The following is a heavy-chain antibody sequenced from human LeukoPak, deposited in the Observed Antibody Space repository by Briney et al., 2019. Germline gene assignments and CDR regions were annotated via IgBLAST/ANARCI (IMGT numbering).Heavy chain of an antibody. V-gene: IGHV4-39*01. D-gene: IGHD6-13*01. CDR1: GGSFSGYY. Sequence: SETLSLTCAVYGGSFSGYYWGWIRQPPGKGLEWIGSIYYSGSTYYNPSLKSRVTISVDTSKNQFSLKLSSVTAADTAVYYCARPYSTSWYIWFDPWGQGTLVTVSS. J-gene: IGHJ5*02. CDR2: IYYSGST. CDR3: ARPYSTSWYIWFDP.